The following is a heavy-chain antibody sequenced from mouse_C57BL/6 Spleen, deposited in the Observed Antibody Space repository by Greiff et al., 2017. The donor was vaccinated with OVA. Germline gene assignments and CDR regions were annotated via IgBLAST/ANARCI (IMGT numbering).Heavy chain of an antibody. V-gene: IGHV1-69*01. CDR2: IDPSGSYT. J-gene: IGHJ4*01. CDR3: ARKGKSPYAMDY. CDR1: GYTFTSYW. Sequence: QVQLQQPGAELVMPGASVKLSCKASGYTFTSYWMHWVKQRPGQGLEWIGEIDPSGSYTNYNQKFKGKSTLTVDKSSSTAYMQLSSLTSEDSAVYYCARKGKSPYAMDYWGQGTSVTVSS.